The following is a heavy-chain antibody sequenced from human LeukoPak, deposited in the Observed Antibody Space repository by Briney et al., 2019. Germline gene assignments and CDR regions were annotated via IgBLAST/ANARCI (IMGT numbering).Heavy chain of an antibody. CDR1: GGTFSSYA. CDR3: ARSLVLVGATTSFDY. V-gene: IGHV1-69*04. D-gene: IGHD1-26*01. CDR2: IIPILGIA. Sequence: SVKVPCKASGGTFSSYAISWVRQAPGQGLEWMGRIIPILGIANYAQKFQGRVTITADKSTSTAYMELSSLRSEDTAVYYCARSLVLVGATTSFDYWGQGTLVTVSS. J-gene: IGHJ4*02.